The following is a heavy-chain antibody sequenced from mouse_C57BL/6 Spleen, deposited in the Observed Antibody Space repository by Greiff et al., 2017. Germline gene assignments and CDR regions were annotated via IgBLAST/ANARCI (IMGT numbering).Heavy chain of an antibody. V-gene: IGHV5-6*02. CDR1: GFTFSSYG. CDR2: ISSGGSYT. Sequence: EVKLVESGGDLVKPGGSLKLSCAASGFTFSSYGMSWVRQTPDKRLEWVATISSGGSYTYYPDSVKGRFTISRDNAKTTLYLQMSSLKSEDTAMYYCARQIWGAMVTTVFDYWGQGTTLTVSS. J-gene: IGHJ2*01. CDR3: ARQIWGAMVTTVFDY. D-gene: IGHD2-1*01.